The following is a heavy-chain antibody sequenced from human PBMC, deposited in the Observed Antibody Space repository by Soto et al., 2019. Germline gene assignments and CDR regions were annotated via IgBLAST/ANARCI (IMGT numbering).Heavy chain of an antibody. Sequence: ASVKVSCKASGYIFTSYYLHWVRQAPGQGLEWMGIINPGNNSANYAQNLQGRVTLTRDTSTSTVYMELSSLRSEDTAVYFCVRDRLYSRSWSYYYMDVWGKGTTVTVSS. CDR3: VRDRLYSRSWSYYYMDV. D-gene: IGHD6-13*01. CDR2: INPGNNSA. CDR1: GYIFTSYY. V-gene: IGHV1-46*01. J-gene: IGHJ6*03.